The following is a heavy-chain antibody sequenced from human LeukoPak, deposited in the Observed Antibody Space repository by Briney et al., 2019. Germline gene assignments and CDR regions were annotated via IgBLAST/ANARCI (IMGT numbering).Heavy chain of an antibody. Sequence: SETLSLTCIVSGGFINNFYWSWIRQPPGKGLEWVGYVSNSGNTNYNPSFRSRFTISVDTSKNQFSLKLTSVTAADTAVYFCARENYVFDIWGQGTMVTVSS. CDR3: ARENYVFDI. V-gene: IGHV4-59*01. CDR2: VSNSGNT. J-gene: IGHJ3*02. CDR1: GGFINNFY.